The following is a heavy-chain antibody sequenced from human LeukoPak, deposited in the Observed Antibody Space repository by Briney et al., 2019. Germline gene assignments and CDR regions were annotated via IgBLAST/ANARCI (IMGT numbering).Heavy chain of an antibody. CDR1: GFTLSDHY. D-gene: IGHD2-2*03. CDR2: INGRGTFT. J-gene: IGHJ4*02. V-gene: IGHV3-11*06. CDR3: VRDGHCSSTSCTFDY. Sequence: PGGSLRLSCAASGFTLSDHYMGWIRQAPGKGLEWISYINGRGTFTNYADSVRGRFTISRDNPKNSLYLQMNNVRAEDTAVYYCVRDGHCSSTSCTFDYWGQGTLVTVSS.